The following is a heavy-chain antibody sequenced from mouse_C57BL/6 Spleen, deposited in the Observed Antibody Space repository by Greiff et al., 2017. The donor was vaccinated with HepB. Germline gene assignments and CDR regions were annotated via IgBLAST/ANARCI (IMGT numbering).Heavy chain of an antibody. CDR1: GFSLSTSGMG. Sequence: QVTLKVCGPGILQSSQTLSLTCSFSGFSLSTSGMGVSWIRQPSGKGLEWLAHIYWDDDKRYNPSLKSRLTISKDTSRNQVFLKITSVDTADTATYYCARREGDYYGSSAWFAYGGQGTLVTVSA. V-gene: IGHV8-12*01. CDR2: IYWDDDK. J-gene: IGHJ3*01. D-gene: IGHD1-1*01. CDR3: ARREGDYYGSSAWFAY.